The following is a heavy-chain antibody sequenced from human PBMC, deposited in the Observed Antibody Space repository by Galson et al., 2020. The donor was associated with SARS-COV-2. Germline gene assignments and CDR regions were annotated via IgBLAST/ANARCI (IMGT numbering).Heavy chain of an antibody. D-gene: IGHD3-22*01. Sequence: SETLSLTCAVSGGSITSGGYSWSWIRQPPGKGLEAIGYIYHSGTTYYNPSLKSRVTISIDRSKNQFPLRLTSVTAADTAVYYCARQYYYDDVNWFDPWGQGTLVTVSS. CDR1: GGSITSGGYS. CDR3: ARQYYYDDVNWFDP. V-gene: IGHV4-30-2*01. CDR2: IYHSGTT. J-gene: IGHJ5*02.